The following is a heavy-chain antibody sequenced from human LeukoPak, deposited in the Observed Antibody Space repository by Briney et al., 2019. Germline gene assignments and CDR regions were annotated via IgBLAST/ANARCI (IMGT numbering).Heavy chain of an antibody. V-gene: IGHV3-48*03. Sequence: GSLRLSCAASGFTFSSYEMNWVRQAPGKGLEWVSYISSSGSTIYYADSVKGRFTIPRDNAKNSLYLQMNSLRAEDTAVYYCARQAQKRVVAAHYYYYMDVWGKGTTVTISS. D-gene: IGHD2-15*01. J-gene: IGHJ6*03. CDR1: GFTFSSYE. CDR2: ISSSGSTI. CDR3: ARQAQKRVVAAHYYYYMDV.